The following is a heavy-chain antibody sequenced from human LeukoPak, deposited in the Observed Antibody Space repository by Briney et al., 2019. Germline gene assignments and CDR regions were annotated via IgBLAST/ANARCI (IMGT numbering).Heavy chain of an antibody. Sequence: GGSLRLSCVASDFTFSDSWMSWVRQAPGKGLEWVGHIKSKGDGGTTDYGAPVEGRFAISRDDAENTVYLQMNSLRTEDTAIYFCTTGSLDWGQGTLVTVSS. V-gene: IGHV3-15*01. CDR2: IKSKGDGGTT. CDR3: TTGSLD. J-gene: IGHJ4*02. CDR1: DFTFSDSW.